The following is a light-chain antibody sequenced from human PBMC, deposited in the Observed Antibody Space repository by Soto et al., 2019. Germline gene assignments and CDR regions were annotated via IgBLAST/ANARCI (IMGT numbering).Light chain of an antibody. J-gene: IGKJ4*01. Sequence: EIVMTQSPLSLPVTPGEPASISCRSSQSLLHRNGYNYLDWYLQKPGQSPQLLIYLGSNRASGVPDRFSGSGSGTDFTLKISIVEAEDVGVYYCMHALQAFTFGGGTKVEIK. CDR1: QSLLHRNGYNY. CDR3: MHALQAFT. V-gene: IGKV2-28*01. CDR2: LGS.